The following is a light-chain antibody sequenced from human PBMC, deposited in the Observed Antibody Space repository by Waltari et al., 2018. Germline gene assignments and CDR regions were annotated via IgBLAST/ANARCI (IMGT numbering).Light chain of an antibody. J-gene: IGLJ2*01. V-gene: IGLV1-47*02. CDR3: AAWDDSLSAYI. Sequence: QSVLTQPPSASEAARKSVTISCSGSSSNIGSNSVSWYQQFPGTAPKLLIYYNEQRPSCVSDRFSGSKSGTSASPAISGLQTEDEADYYCAAWDDSLSAYIFGGGTRVTVL. CDR2: YNE. CDR1: SSNIGSNS.